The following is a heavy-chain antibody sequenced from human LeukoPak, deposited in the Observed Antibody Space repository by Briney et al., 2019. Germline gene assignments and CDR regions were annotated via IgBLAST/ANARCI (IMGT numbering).Heavy chain of an antibody. V-gene: IGHV4-30-4*01. J-gene: IGHJ4*02. CDR1: GGSISSGDYY. D-gene: IGHD6-6*01. Sequence: PSQTLSLTCTVSGGSISSGDYYWSWIRQPPGTGLEWIGYIYYIGNTFYNPSLKSRVTISVDTSKNQFSLKLSSVTAADTAVYYCARGGEQLVRNFDYWGQGTLVTVSS. CDR3: ARGGEQLVRNFDY. CDR2: IYYIGNT.